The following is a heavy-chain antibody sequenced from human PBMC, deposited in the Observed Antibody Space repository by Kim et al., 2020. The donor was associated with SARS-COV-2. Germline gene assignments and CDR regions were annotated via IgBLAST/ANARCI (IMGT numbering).Heavy chain of an antibody. CDR2: ISADTGDT. V-gene: IGHV1-18*01. Sequence: ASVKVSCRASGYTFTSYDITWLRQAPGHGLEWMGRISADTGDTKYAHKIQDRLTMTTDTSTSAAYMELRSLTSDDTAVYYCARGRAAILYWGQGTLVTVS. D-gene: IGHD2-2*02. CDR1: GYTFTSYD. CDR3: ARGRAAILY. J-gene: IGHJ4*02.